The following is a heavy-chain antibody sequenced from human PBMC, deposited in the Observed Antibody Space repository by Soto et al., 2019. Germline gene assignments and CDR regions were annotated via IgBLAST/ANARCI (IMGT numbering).Heavy chain of an antibody. CDR1: GGSFTGNNW. CDR3: ASRDPGTSVDY. Sequence: SETLSLTCAVSGGSFTGNNWWTWVRQPPGQGLEWIGEIYRTGSTNYNPSLKSRVTISLDKSENQFSLKVTSLTAADTAVYYCASRDPGTSVDYWGQGTLVTVSS. V-gene: IGHV4-4*02. J-gene: IGHJ4*02. D-gene: IGHD1-7*01. CDR2: IYRTGST.